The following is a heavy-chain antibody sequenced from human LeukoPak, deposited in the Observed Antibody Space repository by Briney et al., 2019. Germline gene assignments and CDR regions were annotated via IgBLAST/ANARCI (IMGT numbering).Heavy chain of an antibody. CDR1: GGFSSFYY. V-gene: IGHV4-4*09. Sequence: ASETLSLTCTVSGGFSSFYYWTWIRQPPGKGLDWIGNIHTSGSTDYSPSLKSRVTMSIDTSKNQFSLRLSSVTAADTAVYYCARPGQSSWWVYFNYWGQGTLVTVSS. J-gene: IGHJ4*02. CDR2: IHTSGST. D-gene: IGHD2-15*01. CDR3: ARPGQSSWWVYFNY.